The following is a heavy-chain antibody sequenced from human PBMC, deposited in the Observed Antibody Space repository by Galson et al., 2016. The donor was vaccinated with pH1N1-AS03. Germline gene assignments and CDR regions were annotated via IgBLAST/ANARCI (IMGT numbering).Heavy chain of an antibody. Sequence: ETLSLTCAVSGYSTSSGYYWGWIRQPPGKGLEWIGSIYHSGSTYYNPSLMSRVTISVDASKNRFSLKVTSVTAADTAVYYCARVGKYFDFWSGYSDFDYWGQGTLVTVSS. D-gene: IGHD3-3*01. CDR3: ARVGKYFDFWSGYSDFDY. J-gene: IGHJ4*02. CDR1: GYSTSSGYY. CDR2: IYHSGST. V-gene: IGHV4-38-2*01.